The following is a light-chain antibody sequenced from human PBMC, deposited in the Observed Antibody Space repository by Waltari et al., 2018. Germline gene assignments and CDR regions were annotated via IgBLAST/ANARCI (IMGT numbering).Light chain of an antibody. CDR3: QQVNSFPRT. Sequence: DIQMTQSPSSVSASVGERVTLTCRASQGISSRLAWYQQKPGKAPKLLIYDASSLHSGVPSRFSGSGSGTDFTLTIRSLQPEDFATSYCQQVNSFPRTFGQGTKVEVK. J-gene: IGKJ1*01. CDR2: DAS. CDR1: QGISSR. V-gene: IGKV1-12*01.